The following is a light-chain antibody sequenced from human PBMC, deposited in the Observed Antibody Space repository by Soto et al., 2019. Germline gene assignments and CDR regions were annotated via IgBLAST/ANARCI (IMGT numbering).Light chain of an antibody. CDR3: QQYGRSPPWT. CDR1: QSVSSSY. V-gene: IGKV3-20*01. CDR2: GAS. J-gene: IGKJ1*01. Sequence: EIVLTQSPGTLSLSPGERATLSCRASQSVSSSYLAWYQQKPGQAPRLLIYGASSRATGIPDRFSGSGSGTDLTLTSRRLEPEDFAVYYCQQYGRSPPWTFGQGTTVAI.